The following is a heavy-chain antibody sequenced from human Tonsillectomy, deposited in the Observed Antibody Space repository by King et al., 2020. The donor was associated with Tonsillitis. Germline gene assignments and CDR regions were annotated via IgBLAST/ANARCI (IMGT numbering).Heavy chain of an antibody. D-gene: IGHD2-15*01. Sequence: VQLVESGGKLVQPGGYLRLSCAASGFTFNSHAMKWVRQAPGKRLEWVSGXXXXGTXTYLLDSLKGRLTISRDNXKHILYLQINNLKADDTAIYYCVRVSSYSHSESGGLVFADGGQGTPVAVSS. CDR1: GFTFNSHA. CDR3: VRVSSYSHSESGGLVFAD. V-gene: IGHV3-23*02. J-gene: IGHJ4*02. CDR2: XXXXGTXT.